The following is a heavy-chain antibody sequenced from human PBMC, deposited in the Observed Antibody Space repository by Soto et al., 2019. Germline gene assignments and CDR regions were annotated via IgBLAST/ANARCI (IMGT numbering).Heavy chain of an antibody. V-gene: IGHV1-18*01. J-gene: IGHJ6*02. CDR1: GYSFHTYA. Sequence: QVQLVQSGAEVKKPGASVNVSCKASGYSFHTYAISWVRQAPGQGLEWVVWISGYNGNTNYAQKFQGRVTLTRDTSTKTAFMELRSLTGDVTAVYYCAREYGMDVWGQGTTVTVSS. CDR3: AREYGMDV. CDR2: ISGYNGNT.